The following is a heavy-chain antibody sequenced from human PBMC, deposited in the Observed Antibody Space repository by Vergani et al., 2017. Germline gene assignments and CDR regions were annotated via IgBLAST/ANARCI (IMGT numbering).Heavy chain of an antibody. Sequence: QVQLVQSGAEVKKPGASVKVSCKASGYTFTSYYTHWVRQAPGQGLEWMGIINPSGGSTSYAQKFQGRVTMTRDTSTSTVYMELSSLRSEDTAVYYCAREVRKELLYYYYYGMDVWGQXP. CDR3: AREVRKELLYYYYYGMDV. CDR2: INPSGGST. V-gene: IGHV1-46*03. D-gene: IGHD1-26*01. J-gene: IGHJ6*02. CDR1: GYTFTSYY.